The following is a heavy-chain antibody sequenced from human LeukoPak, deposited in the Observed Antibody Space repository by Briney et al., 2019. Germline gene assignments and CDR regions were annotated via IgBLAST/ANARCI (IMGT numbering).Heavy chain of an antibody. Sequence: GGSLRLSCAASGFTISSYGMHWIRKAPGKGLEGVSVIWYDGSNKYYADSVKGRFTISRDNSKNTLYLQMNSMRAEDTAVYYCAKAGYCSSASCYYYYYYMDVWGKGTTVTVSS. V-gene: IGHV3-33*06. CDR1: GFTISSYG. D-gene: IGHD2-2*01. CDR2: IWYDGSNK. J-gene: IGHJ6*03. CDR3: AKAGYCSSASCYYYYYYMDV.